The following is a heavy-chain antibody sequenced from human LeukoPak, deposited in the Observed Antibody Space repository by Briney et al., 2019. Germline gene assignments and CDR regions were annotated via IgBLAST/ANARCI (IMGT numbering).Heavy chain of an antibody. J-gene: IGHJ5*02. Sequence: SVKVSCKASGGTFSSYAISWVRQAPGQGLEWMGGIIPIFGTANYAQKFQGRVTITADESTSTAYMELSSLRSEDTAVYYCATVHEYYDFWSGYYTPNWFDPWGQGTLVTVSS. CDR3: ATVHEYYDFWSGYYTPNWFDP. CDR2: IIPIFGTA. CDR1: GGTFSSYA. D-gene: IGHD3-3*01. V-gene: IGHV1-69*13.